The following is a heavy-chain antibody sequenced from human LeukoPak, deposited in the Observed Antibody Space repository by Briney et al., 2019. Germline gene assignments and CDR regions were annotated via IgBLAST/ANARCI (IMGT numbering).Heavy chain of an antibody. V-gene: IGHV3-20*04. J-gene: IGHJ6*03. Sequence: PGGSLRLSCAASGFTFDDYGMSWVRHAPGKGLEWVSGINWNGGSTGYADSVKGRFTISRDNAKNSLYLQMNSLRAEDTALYYCAREGSRGSGYPYYYYYMDVWGKGTTVTVS. D-gene: IGHD3-3*01. CDR1: GFTFDDYG. CDR2: INWNGGST. CDR3: AREGSRGSGYPYYYYYMDV.